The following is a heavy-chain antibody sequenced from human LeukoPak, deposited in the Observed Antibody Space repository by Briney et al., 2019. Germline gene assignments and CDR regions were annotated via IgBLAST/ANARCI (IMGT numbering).Heavy chain of an antibody. CDR3: ASLPQKLYYFDY. CDR1: GGSISSSSYY. Sequence: SETLSLTCTVSGGSISSSSYYWGWIRQPRGKGLEWIGSIYYSGSTYYNPSLKSRVTISVDTSKNQFSLKLSSVTAADTAVYYCASLPQKLYYFDYWGQGTLVTVSS. J-gene: IGHJ4*02. CDR2: IYYSGST. V-gene: IGHV4-39*01. D-gene: IGHD2-15*01.